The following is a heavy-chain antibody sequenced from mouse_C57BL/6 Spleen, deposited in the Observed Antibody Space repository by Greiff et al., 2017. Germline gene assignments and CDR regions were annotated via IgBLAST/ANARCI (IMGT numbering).Heavy chain of an antibody. D-gene: IGHD1-1*01. CDR2: IYPGTSDS. J-gene: IGHJ3*01. CDR1: GYTFTSYW. V-gene: IGHV1-5*01. Sequence: EVQLQPSGTVLARPGASVKMSCKTSGYTFTSYWMHWVQQRPGQGLEWIGSIYPGTSDSRYNQKFKGKAKLTAVKSASTAYMELSSLTNEDAAVYYCTPYYYGSSFWFAYWGQETLVTVSA. CDR3: TPYYYGSSFWFAY.